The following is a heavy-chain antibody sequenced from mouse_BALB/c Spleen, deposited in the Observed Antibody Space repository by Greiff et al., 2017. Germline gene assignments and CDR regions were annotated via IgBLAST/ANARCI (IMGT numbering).Heavy chain of an antibody. Sequence: VQLQQSGAELVKPGASVKLSCTASGFNIKDTYMHWVKQRPEQGLEWIGRIDPANGNTKYDPKFQGKATITAYTSSNTAYLQLSSLTSEDTAVYWCDLVGTGSEGFAYWGQGTLVTVSA. D-gene: IGHD3-1*01. V-gene: IGHV14-3*02. CDR1: GFNIKDTY. J-gene: IGHJ3*01. CDR2: IDPANGNT. CDR3: DLVGTGSEGFAY.